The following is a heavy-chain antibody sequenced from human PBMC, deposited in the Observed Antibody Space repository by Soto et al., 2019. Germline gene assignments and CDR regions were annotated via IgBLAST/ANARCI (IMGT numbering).Heavy chain of an antibody. V-gene: IGHV4-31*03. CDR3: ARLLPIVVVPTAMGWFDP. CDR2: IFYSGYS. D-gene: IGHD2-2*01. CDR1: GDSISSGGYY. J-gene: IGHJ5*02. Sequence: QVQLQESGPGLVKPSQTLSLTCTVSGDSISSGGYYWSWIRQSPGKGLEWIGYIFYSGYSYYNPSLKSRLFISVDTSKNPFSLRLSSVTAAETAVYYCARLLPIVVVPTAMGWFDPWGQGALVTVSS.